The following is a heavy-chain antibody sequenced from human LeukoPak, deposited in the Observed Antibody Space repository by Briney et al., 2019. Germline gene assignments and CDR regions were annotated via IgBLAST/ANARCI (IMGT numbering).Heavy chain of an antibody. D-gene: IGHD2-15*01. CDR2: IYYSGST. V-gene: IGHV4-59*01. Sequence: SETLSLTCTVSGGSISSYYWSWIRQPPGKGLEWIGYIYYSGSTNYNPSLKSRVTISVDTSKNQFSLKLSSVTAADTAVYYCTTGGGGYCSGGSCYSSGMDVWGQGTTVTVSS. CDR1: GGSISSYY. CDR3: TTGGGGYCSGGSCYSSGMDV. J-gene: IGHJ6*02.